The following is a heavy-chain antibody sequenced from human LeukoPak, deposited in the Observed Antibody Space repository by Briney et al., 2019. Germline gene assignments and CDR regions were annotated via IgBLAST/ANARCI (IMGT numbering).Heavy chain of an antibody. CDR1: GFTVSGNY. V-gene: IGHV3-53*01. CDR2: IYSGGNT. Sequence: GGSLRLSCAASGFTVSGNYMIWVRQTLGKRLEWVSLIYSGGNTYYTDSVKGRFTISRDNSEITLYLQMNSLRTEDTAVYYCARVADYYVSGHFDYWGQGTLVTVSS. D-gene: IGHD3-10*01. J-gene: IGHJ4*02. CDR3: ARVADYYVSGHFDY.